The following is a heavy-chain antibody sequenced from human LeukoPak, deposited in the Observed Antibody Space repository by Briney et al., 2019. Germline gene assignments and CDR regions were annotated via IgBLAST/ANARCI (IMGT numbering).Heavy chain of an antibody. V-gene: IGHV4-34*01. CDR2: INHSGST. J-gene: IGHJ6*03. CDR1: GFTFSSYE. D-gene: IGHD6-19*01. CDR3: ARSCRGWSLRVGSRRYYYMDV. Sequence: LRLSCAASGFTFSSYEMNWIRQPPGKGLEWIGEINHSGSTNYNPSLKSRVTISVDTSKNQFSLKLSSVTAADTAVYYCARSCRGWSLRVGSRRYYYMDVWGKGTTVTISS.